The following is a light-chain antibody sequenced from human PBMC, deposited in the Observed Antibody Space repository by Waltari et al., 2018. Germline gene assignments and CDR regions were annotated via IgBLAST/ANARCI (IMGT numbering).Light chain of an antibody. CDR2: EVS. V-gene: IGLV2-14*01. CDR1: SSDVGGYNY. J-gene: IGLJ2*01. Sequence: QSALTQPASVSGSPGQSITISCTGTSSDVGGYNYVSWYQQHPGKAPKLMIYEVSNRPSGVLNRFSGPKSGNTASLTISGLQAEDEADYYCSSYTSSSTLVFGGGTKLTVL. CDR3: SSYTSSSTLV.